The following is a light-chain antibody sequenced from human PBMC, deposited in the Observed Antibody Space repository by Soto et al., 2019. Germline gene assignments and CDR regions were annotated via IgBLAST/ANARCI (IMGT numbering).Light chain of an antibody. J-gene: IGKJ2*01. Sequence: DLVLTQTPLSLSVTPGQPASISCKSSQSLLHSNGKTYLYWYLQKPGQSPQLLIYEVSNRFSGAADRFSGSGSGTDFTLRIRPVEGEDGGVYYCMQRVQLPHTFGQGKNLEIK. V-gene: IGKV2D-29*02. CDR2: EVS. CDR1: QSLLHSNGKTY. CDR3: MQRVQLPHT.